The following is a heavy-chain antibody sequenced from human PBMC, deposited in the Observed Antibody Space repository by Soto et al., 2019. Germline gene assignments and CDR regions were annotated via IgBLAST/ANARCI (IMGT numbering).Heavy chain of an antibody. J-gene: IGHJ1*01. Sequence: SETLSLTCTVSGGSISSGGYYWSWIRQHPGKGLEWIGYIYYSGSTYYNPSLKSRVTISVDTSKNQFSLKLSSVTAADTAVYYCARDSRGAAVAGSRYFQHWGQGTLVTVSS. CDR2: IYYSGST. CDR1: GGSISSGGYY. V-gene: IGHV4-31*03. CDR3: ARDSRGAAVAGSRYFQH. D-gene: IGHD6-19*01.